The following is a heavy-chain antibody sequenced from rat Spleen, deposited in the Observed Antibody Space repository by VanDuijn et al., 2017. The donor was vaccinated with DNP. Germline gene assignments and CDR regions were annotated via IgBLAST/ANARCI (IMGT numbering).Heavy chain of an antibody. CDR3: ARHGEIRGSFDY. CDR1: GFTFSDYY. V-gene: IGHV5-22*01. Sequence: EVQLVESGGGLVQPGRSLKLSCAASGFTFSDYYMAWVRQAPKKGLEWVASISYEGSSIHYGNSVKGRFTISRDTAKNTLSLQMDSLRSEETATYYCARHGEIRGSFDYWGHGVMVTVSS. D-gene: IGHD4-4*01. J-gene: IGHJ2*01. CDR2: ISYEGSSI.